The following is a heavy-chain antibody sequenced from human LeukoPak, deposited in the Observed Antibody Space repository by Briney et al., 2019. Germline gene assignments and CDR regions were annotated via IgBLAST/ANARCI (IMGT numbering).Heavy chain of an antibody. CDR1: GGTFSSYA. J-gene: IGHJ4*02. D-gene: IGHD6-25*01. V-gene: IGHV1-69*01. Sequence: GASVKASCKASGGTFSSYAISWVRQAPGQGLEWMGGIIPIFGTANYAQKFQGRVTITADESTSTAYMELSSLRSEDTAVYYCARGAAIEPFDYWGQGTLVTVSS. CDR3: ARGAAIEPFDY. CDR2: IIPIFGTA.